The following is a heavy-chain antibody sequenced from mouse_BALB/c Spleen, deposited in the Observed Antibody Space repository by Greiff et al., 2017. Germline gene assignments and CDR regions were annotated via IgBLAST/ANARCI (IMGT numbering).Heavy chain of an antibody. CDR1: GYAFSSSW. CDR2: IYPGDGDT. Sequence: QVQLKQSGPELVKPGASVKISCKASGYAFSSSWMNWVKQRPGQGLEWIGRIYPGDGDTNYNGKFMGKATLTADKSSSTAYMQLSSLTSVDSAVYFCARGGAYGYDWFAYWGQGTLVTVSA. V-gene: IGHV1-82*01. CDR3: ARGGAYGYDWFAY. D-gene: IGHD2-2*01. J-gene: IGHJ3*01.